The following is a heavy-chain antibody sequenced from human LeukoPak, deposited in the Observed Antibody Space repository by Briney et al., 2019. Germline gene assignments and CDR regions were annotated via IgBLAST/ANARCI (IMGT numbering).Heavy chain of an antibody. CDR3: ARRDYYYTMDV. J-gene: IGHJ6*01. CDR2: INPNSGGT. CDR1: GYTFTGYY. Sequence: AASVKVSCKASGYTFTGYYMHWVRQAPGQGLEWMVWINPNSGGTNYAQKFQGRVTMTRDTSISTAYMELSRLRSDDTAVYFCARRDYYYTMDVWGQGTSVIVSS. V-gene: IGHV1-2*02.